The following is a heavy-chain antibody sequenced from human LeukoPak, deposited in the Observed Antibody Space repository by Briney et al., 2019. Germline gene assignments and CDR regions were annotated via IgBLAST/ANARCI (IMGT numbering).Heavy chain of an antibody. J-gene: IGHJ4*02. D-gene: IGHD3-10*01. CDR2: ISSSGGTI. Sequence: GGSLRLSCAASGFTFSDSYMSWIRQVPGKGLEWISYISSSGGTIYYADSVKGRFTISRDNSKNTLYLQMNSLRAEDTAVYYCAKVSTMVRGVIITNYYFDYWGQGTLVTVSS. CDR1: GFTFSDSY. CDR3: AKVSTMVRGVIITNYYFDY. V-gene: IGHV3-11*01.